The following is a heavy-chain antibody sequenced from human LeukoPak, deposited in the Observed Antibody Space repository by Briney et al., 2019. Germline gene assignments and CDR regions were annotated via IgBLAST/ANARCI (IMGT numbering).Heavy chain of an antibody. CDR3: AKVPRLAVAGHFDY. Sequence: GGSLRLSCAASGFTFSSYAMSWVRQAPGKGLEWVSGTSGSGGSTYYADSVKGRFTISRDNSKNTLYLQMNSLRAEDTAVYYCAKVPRLAVAGHFDYWGQGTLVTVSS. V-gene: IGHV3-23*01. J-gene: IGHJ4*02. D-gene: IGHD6-19*01. CDR2: TSGSGGST. CDR1: GFTFSSYA.